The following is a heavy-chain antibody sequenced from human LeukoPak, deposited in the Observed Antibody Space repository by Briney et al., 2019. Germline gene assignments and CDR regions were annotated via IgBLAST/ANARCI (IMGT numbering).Heavy chain of an antibody. CDR2: IYNSGCT. V-gene: IGHV4-4*02. D-gene: IGHD5-18*01. CDR3: ARGEVVIQLWFWAFDI. Sequence: KTSEPLFLTCAVSGGSISSSNWRRWLRKPPGRGLEWFGEIYNSGCTNYNPSLESRVTISVDKSKNQFSLKLSSVTAADTAVYYCARGEVVIQLWFWAFDIWGQGTMVTVSS. J-gene: IGHJ3*02. CDR1: GGSISSSNW.